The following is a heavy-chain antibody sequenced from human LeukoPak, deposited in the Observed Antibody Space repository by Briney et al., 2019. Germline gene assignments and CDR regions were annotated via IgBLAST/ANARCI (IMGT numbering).Heavy chain of an antibody. J-gene: IGHJ6*03. V-gene: IGHV1-2*02. CDR3: ARQYSSSSLYYYYYMDV. CDR2: INPNSGGT. Sequence: ASVKVSCKASGYTFTGYYMHWVRQAPGQGLEWMGWINPNSGGTNYAQKFQGRVTMTRDTSISTAYMELSRLRSDDTAVYYCARQYSSSSLYYYYYMDVWGKGTTVTVSS. D-gene: IGHD6-6*01. CDR1: GYTFTGYY.